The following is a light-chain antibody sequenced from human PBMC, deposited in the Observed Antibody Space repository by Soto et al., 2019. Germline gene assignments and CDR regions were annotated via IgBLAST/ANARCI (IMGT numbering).Light chain of an antibody. J-gene: IGLJ1*01. CDR1: SSDVGGYNY. CDR2: DVN. CDR3: SSYTSSSTLV. V-gene: IGLV2-14*01. Sequence: QSALTQPASVSGSPGQSITISCTGTSSDVGGYNYVSWYQQNPGKAPKLMIYDVNNRPSGVSYRFSGSKSGNTASLTISGLQAEDEADSYCSSYTSSSTLVFGTGTKLTVL.